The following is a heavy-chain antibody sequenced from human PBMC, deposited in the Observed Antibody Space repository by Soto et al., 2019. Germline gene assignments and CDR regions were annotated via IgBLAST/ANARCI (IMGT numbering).Heavy chain of an antibody. D-gene: IGHD1-7*01. J-gene: IGHJ4*02. CDR1: GFSLSTSGVG. Sequence: QITLKESGPTLVKPTQTLTLTCTFSGFSLSTSGVGVGWIRQPPGKALKGLVIIYWDDDKRYSPSLRGRLTITKDTSKNQVVLTMTNVDPEDTATYFCAHRRIGVSQWNYGDFDYWGQGTLVTVSS. CDR3: AHRRIGVSQWNYGDFDY. CDR2: IYWDDDK. V-gene: IGHV2-5*02.